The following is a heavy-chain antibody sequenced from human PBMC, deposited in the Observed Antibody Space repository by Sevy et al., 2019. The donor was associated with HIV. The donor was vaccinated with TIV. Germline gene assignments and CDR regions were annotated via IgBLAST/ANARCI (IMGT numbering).Heavy chain of an antibody. J-gene: IGHJ5*02. CDR1: GNTFTYHY. CDR3: AVRERGCSGGSGYDGFDP. V-gene: IGHV1-45*02. CDR2: ITPFNGNT. D-gene: IGHD2-15*01. Sequence: ASVKVSCKASGNTFTYHYLHWVRQAPGQALEWMGWITPFNGNTNYAQKFQGRVTITWERSMNTAYTGLSSLRSEDTAIYYCAVRERGCSGGSGYDGFDPWGQGTLVTVSS.